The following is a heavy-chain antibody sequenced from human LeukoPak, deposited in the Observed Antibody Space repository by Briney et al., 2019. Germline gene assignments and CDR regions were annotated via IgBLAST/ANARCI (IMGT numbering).Heavy chain of an antibody. Sequence: GGSLRLSCAASGFTFSSYEMNWVRQAPGKGLEWVSYISSSGSTIYYADSVKGRFTISRDNAKNSLYLQMNSLRAEDTALYYCARDRYYGSGSNTFDYWGQGTLVTVSS. J-gene: IGHJ4*02. D-gene: IGHD3-10*01. CDR2: ISSSGSTI. CDR3: ARDRYYGSGSNTFDY. V-gene: IGHV3-48*03. CDR1: GFTFSSYE.